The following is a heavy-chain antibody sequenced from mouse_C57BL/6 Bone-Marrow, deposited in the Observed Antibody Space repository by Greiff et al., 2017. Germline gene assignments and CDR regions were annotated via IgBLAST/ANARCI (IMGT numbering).Heavy chain of an antibody. CDR3: AVVATGAMDY. D-gene: IGHD1-1*01. CDR2: ISSGSSTI. Sequence: EVKLQESGGGLVKPGGSLILSCAASGFTFSDYGMHWVRQAPEKGLEWVSYISSGSSTIYYADTVKGRFTLSRDNAKNTLFLQMTSLRSEDTAMYYCAVVATGAMDYWGQGTSVTVSS. CDR1: GFTFSDYG. J-gene: IGHJ4*01. V-gene: IGHV5-17*01.